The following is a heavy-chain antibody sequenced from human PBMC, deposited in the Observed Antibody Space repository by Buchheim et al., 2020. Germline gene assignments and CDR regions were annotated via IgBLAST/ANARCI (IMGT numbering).Heavy chain of an antibody. V-gene: IGHV4-59*08. CDR1: GGSISSYY. CDR2: IYYSGST. J-gene: IGHJ4*02. Sequence: QVQLQESGPGLVKPSETLSLTCTVSGGSISSYYWSWIRQPPGKGLEWIGYIYYSGSTNYNPSLQSRVPLYVDTSKNQFSLKLSSVTAADTAVYYCARHAGRPDTAMAFWGQGTL. D-gene: IGHD5-18*01. CDR3: ARHAGRPDTAMAF.